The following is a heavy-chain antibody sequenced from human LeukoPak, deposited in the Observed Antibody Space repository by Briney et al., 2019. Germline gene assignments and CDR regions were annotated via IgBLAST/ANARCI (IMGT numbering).Heavy chain of an antibody. D-gene: IGHD4-17*01. CDR1: GGSFSGYY. V-gene: IGHV3-30*18. CDR3: AKDFDYGVLVY. Sequence: LSLTCAVYGGSFSGYYWSWVRQAPGKGLEWVAVISYDGSNKYYADSVKGRFTISRDNSKNTLYLQMNSLRAEDTAVYYCAKDFDYGVLVYWGQGTLVTVSS. CDR2: ISYDGSNK. J-gene: IGHJ4*02.